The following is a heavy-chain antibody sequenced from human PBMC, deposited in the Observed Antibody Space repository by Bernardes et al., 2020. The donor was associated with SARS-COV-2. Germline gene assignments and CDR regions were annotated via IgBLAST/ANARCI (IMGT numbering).Heavy chain of an antibody. J-gene: IGHJ4*02. Sequence: CGSLRLSCAFSGVSVSSNYMNWVRQAPGKGLEWVSIIYRDAATRYAESVKGRFTISRDKSKNMLYLQMDSLRPDDTALYYCARERGDAYGGLSPSHYWGQGTLVTVSS. CDR2: IYRDAAT. CDR3: ARERGDAYGGLSPSHY. D-gene: IGHD4-17*01. CDR1: GVSVSSNY. V-gene: IGHV3-66*02.